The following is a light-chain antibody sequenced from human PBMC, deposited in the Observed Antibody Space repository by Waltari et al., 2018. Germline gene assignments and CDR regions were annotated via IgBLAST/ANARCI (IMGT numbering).Light chain of an antibody. V-gene: IGKV4-1*01. CDR1: QSVLYSPNNKNY. CDR2: WAS. J-gene: IGKJ2*01. CDR3: QQYYSTPHT. Sequence: DIVMTQSPDSLAVSLGERATINCKSSQSVLYSPNNKNYLAWYQQKPGQPPKLLIYWASTRESGVPDRISGSGSGTDFTLTISSLQAEDVAVYYCQQYYSTPHTFGQGTKLEIK.